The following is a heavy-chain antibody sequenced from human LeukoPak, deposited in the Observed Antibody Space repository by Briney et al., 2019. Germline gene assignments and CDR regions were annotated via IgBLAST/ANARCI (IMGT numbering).Heavy chain of an antibody. CDR1: GYSISSGYY. CDR3: ARDGIAVAGTIFDY. CDR2: IYHSGST. J-gene: IGHJ4*02. D-gene: IGHD6-19*01. Sequence: SETLSLTCAVSGYSISSGYYWGWIRQPPGKGLEWIGSIYHSGSTYYNPSLKSRVTISVDTSKNQFSLKLSSVTAAGTAVYYCARDGIAVAGTIFDYWGQGTLATVSS. V-gene: IGHV4-38-2*02.